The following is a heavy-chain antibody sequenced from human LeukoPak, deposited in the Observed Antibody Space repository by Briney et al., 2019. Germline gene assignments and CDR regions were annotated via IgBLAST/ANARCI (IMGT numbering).Heavy chain of an antibody. CDR2: ISGSGGSA. D-gene: IGHD3-22*01. V-gene: IGHV3-23*01. J-gene: IGHJ4*02. Sequence: GSLRLSCAASGFPFSSYAMGWVRQAPGKGLEWVSGISGSGGSAYYADSVKGRFTISRDNSKNTLYLQMNSLRAEDTAVYHVIVVIITPVWGQGTLVTVSS. CDR3: IVVIITPV. CDR1: GFPFSSYA.